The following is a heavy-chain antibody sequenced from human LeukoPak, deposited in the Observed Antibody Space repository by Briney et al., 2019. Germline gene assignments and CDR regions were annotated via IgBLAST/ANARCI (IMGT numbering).Heavy chain of an antibody. Sequence: GGSLRLSCAASGFTFSSYAMHWVRQAPGKGLEWVAVISYDGSNKYYADSVKGRFTISRDNSKNTLYLQMNSLRPEDTAVYYCARGGYSGSYNTEYFQHWGQGTLVTVSS. CDR2: ISYDGSNK. V-gene: IGHV3-30-3*01. D-gene: IGHD1-26*01. J-gene: IGHJ1*01. CDR1: GFTFSSYA. CDR3: ARGGYSGSYNTEYFQH.